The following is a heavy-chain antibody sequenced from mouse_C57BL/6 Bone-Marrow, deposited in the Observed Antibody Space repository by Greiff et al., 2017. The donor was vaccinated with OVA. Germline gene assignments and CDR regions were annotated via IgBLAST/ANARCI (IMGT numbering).Heavy chain of an antibody. CDR1: GYAFTNYL. D-gene: IGHD3-2*02. J-gene: IGHJ3*01. V-gene: IGHV1-54*01. CDR2: INPGSGGT. CDR3: ARGSGYSFAY. Sequence: VQLQQSGAELVRPGTSVKVSCKASGYAFTNYLIEWVKQRPGQGLEWIGVINPGSGGTNYNEKFKGKATLTADKSSSTAYMQLSSLTSEDSAVYFCARGSGYSFAYWGQGTLVTVSA.